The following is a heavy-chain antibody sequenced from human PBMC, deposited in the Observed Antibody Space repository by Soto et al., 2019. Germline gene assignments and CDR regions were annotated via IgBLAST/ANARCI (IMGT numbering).Heavy chain of an antibody. V-gene: IGHV3-33*08. Sequence: GGSLRLSCAASGFTFSSYCMHWVRQAPGKGLEWVGVICYDGSNKYYAASVKGRFTISRDNSKNTLYLQVSSLRAEDTAVYFCARATYYCDNSGYSGYGLDVWGPGTTVTVSS. CDR2: ICYDGSNK. J-gene: IGHJ6*02. D-gene: IGHD3-22*01. CDR3: ARATYYCDNSGYSGYGLDV. CDR1: GFTFSSYC.